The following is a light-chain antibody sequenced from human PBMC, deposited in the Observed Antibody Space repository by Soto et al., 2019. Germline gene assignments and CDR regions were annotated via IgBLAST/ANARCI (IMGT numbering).Light chain of an antibody. CDR2: GAS. CDR1: QSIPSNY. V-gene: IGKV3-20*01. J-gene: IGKJ2*01. Sequence: DIVLTQSPGTLSLSPGERATLSCRASQSIPSNYLAWYQQKPGQAPRLLIHGASSRATGIPDRFSGSGSGTDFTLPISRLEPEDFAVYYCQLYGTSPPRYTFGLGTKLEIK. CDR3: QLYGTSPPRYT.